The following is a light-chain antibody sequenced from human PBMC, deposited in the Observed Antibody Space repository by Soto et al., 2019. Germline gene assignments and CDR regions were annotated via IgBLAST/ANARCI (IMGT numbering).Light chain of an antibody. J-gene: IGKJ1*01. Sequence: EIVLTQSPGTLSLSPGERATLSCRASQSVRSNYLAWYQQKPGQAPRLLVYGASSRATGIPDRFSGSGSGTDFTLTISRLEPEDFAVYYCQQYGSSRTFGQGTKVDI. V-gene: IGKV3-20*01. CDR2: GAS. CDR1: QSVRSNY. CDR3: QQYGSSRT.